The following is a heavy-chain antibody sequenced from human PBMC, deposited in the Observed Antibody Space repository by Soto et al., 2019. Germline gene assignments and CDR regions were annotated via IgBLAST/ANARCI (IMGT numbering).Heavy chain of an antibody. CDR1: GFSLSTGGVG. J-gene: IGHJ6*02. CDR2: IYWDDDK. Sequence: QITLKESGPALVKPTQTLTLTCTISGFSLSTGGVGVGWIRQPPGKALEWLALIYWDDDKRYSPSLRSRLTITKDTSKNQVVLTMTNIDPVDTATYYCAHSRCGGDCLQSYSSHYYYGMDVWGQGTTVIVSS. V-gene: IGHV2-5*02. D-gene: IGHD2-21*02. CDR3: AHSRCGGDCLQSYSSHYYYGMDV.